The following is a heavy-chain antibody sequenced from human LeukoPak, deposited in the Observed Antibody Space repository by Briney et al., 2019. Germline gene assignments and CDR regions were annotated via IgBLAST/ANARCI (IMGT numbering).Heavy chain of an antibody. CDR1: GGSISSSSYY. CDR2: IYYSGST. V-gene: IGHV4-39*07. J-gene: IGHJ4*02. D-gene: IGHD6-13*01. Sequence: SETLSLTCTVSGGSISSSSYYWGWIRQPPGKGLEWIGSIYYSGSTYYNPSLKSRVTISVDTSKNQFSLKLSSVTAADTAVYYCVKTNSWPDYYFDYWGQGTLVTVSS. CDR3: VKTNSWPDYYFDY.